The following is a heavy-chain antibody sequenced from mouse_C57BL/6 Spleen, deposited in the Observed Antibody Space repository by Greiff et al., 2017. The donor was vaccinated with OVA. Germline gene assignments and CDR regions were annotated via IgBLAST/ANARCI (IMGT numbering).Heavy chain of an antibody. CDR3: ARDYGSSRFAY. Sequence: EVKVVESGGGLVKPGGSLKLSCAASGFTFSDYGMPWVRQAPEKGLEWVAYISSGSSTIYYADTVKGRFTISRDNAKNTLFLQMTSLRSEDTAMYYCARDYGSSRFAYWGQGTLVTVSA. CDR1: GFTFSDYG. J-gene: IGHJ3*01. D-gene: IGHD1-1*01. V-gene: IGHV5-17*01. CDR2: ISSGSSTI.